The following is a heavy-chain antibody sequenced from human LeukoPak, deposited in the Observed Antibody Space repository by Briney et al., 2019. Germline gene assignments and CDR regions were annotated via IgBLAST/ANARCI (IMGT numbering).Heavy chain of an antibody. CDR3: AKDISQGYTFGSIEEDY. CDR1: GFTLSSYA. V-gene: IGHV3-23*01. CDR2: ISESDGST. Sequence: PGGSLRLSRAASGFTLSSYAMSWVRQAPGKGLEWVSAISESDGSTYYADSVKGRFTISRDNSKNTLYLQMNSLGADDTAVYFCAKDISQGYTFGSIEEDYWGQGTLVTVSS. D-gene: IGHD5-18*01. J-gene: IGHJ4*02.